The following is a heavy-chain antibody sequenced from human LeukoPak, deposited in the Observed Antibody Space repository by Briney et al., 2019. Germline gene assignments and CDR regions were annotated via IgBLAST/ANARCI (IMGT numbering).Heavy chain of an antibody. Sequence: SETLSLTCTVSGGSISSYYWSWIRQPPGKGLEWIGYIYYSGSTNYNPSLKSRVTISVDTSKNQFSLKLSSVTAADTAVYYCARDSSMITFGGVIASYFDYWGQGTLVTVSS. CDR1: GGSISSYY. V-gene: IGHV4-59*01. CDR3: ARDSSMITFGGVIASYFDY. CDR2: IYYSGST. D-gene: IGHD3-16*02. J-gene: IGHJ4*02.